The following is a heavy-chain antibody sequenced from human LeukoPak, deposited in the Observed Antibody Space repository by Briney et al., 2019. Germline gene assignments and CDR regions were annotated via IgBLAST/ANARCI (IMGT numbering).Heavy chain of an antibody. V-gene: IGHV1-2*02. CDR3: ARGVYCSRTSCYIDY. CDR2: INPNSGGT. J-gene: IGHJ4*02. D-gene: IGHD2-2*02. Sequence: ASVKVSCKASGYTFTSYGISWVRQAPGQGLEWMGWINPNSGGTNYAQKFQGRVTMTRDTSISTVYMELSGLRSDDTAVYYCARGVYCSRTSCYIDYWGQGTLVTVSS. CDR1: GYTFTSYG.